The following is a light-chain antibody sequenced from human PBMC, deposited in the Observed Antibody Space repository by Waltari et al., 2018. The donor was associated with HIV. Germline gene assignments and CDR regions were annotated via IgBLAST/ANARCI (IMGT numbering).Light chain of an antibody. CDR2: DAS. V-gene: IGKV3-11*01. CDR3: RQRSSWPNT. Sequence: DIVLTQSPAILSLSQGERATLSCRASQSVDIYLAWYQQKPGQAPRLLIYDASTRATGIPARFSGSGSGTDFTLTITSLEPEDFAVYYCRQRSSWPNTFGQGTKLEIK. J-gene: IGKJ2*01. CDR1: QSVDIY.